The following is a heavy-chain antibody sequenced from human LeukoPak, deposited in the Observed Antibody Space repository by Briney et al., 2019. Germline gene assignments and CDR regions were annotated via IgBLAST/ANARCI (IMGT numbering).Heavy chain of an antibody. CDR1: GGTFSSYA. CDR3: ARGWGYNLLDY. V-gene: IGHV1-69*04. CDR2: IIPILGIA. Sequence: SVKVSCKAFGGTFSSYAISWVRQAPGQGLEWMGRIIPILGIANYAQKFQGRVTITADKSTSTAYMELSSLRSEDTAVYYCARGWGYNLLDYWGQGTLVTASS. J-gene: IGHJ4*02. D-gene: IGHD5-24*01.